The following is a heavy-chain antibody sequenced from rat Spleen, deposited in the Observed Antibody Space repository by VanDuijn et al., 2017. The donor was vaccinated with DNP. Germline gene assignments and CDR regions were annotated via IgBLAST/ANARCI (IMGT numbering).Heavy chain of an antibody. CDR2: IRFDGAIT. CDR1: GFTFSDYY. Sequence: EVQLVESGGGLVQPGRSLKLSCAASGFTFSDYYMAWVRQAPTKGLEWVAYIRFDGAITYYGDSVKGRFTISRDNAKSALYLQMNSLRSEDMATYYCVTHPSWFGYWGQGTLVTVSS. CDR3: VTHPSWFGY. J-gene: IGHJ3*01. V-gene: IGHV5-22*01.